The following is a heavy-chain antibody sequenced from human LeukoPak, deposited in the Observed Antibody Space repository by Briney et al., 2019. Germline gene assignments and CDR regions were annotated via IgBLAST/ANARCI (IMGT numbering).Heavy chain of an antibody. J-gene: IGHJ4*02. V-gene: IGHV1-18*04. Sequence: ASVKVSCKASGYTFTGYYMHWVRQAPGQGLEWMGWISAYNGNTNYAQKLQGRVTMTTDTSTSTAYMELRSLRSDDTAVYYCARVAYYYGSGSYHLFDYWGQGTLVTVSS. D-gene: IGHD3-10*01. CDR1: GYTFTGYY. CDR3: ARVAYYYGSGSYHLFDY. CDR2: ISAYNGNT.